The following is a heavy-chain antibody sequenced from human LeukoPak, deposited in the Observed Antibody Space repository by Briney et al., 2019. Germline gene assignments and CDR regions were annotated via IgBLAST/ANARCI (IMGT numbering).Heavy chain of an antibody. CDR2: ISWNSGSI. V-gene: IGHV3-9*01. CDR3: AKDWASIAVAGTGY. J-gene: IGHJ4*02. Sequence: GGSLRLSCAASGFTFDDYAMHWVRQAPGKGLEWVSGISWNSGSIGYADSVKGRFTISRDNAKNSLYLQMNSLRAEDTALYYCAKDWASIAVAGTGYWGQGTLVTVSS. CDR1: GFTFDDYA. D-gene: IGHD6-19*01.